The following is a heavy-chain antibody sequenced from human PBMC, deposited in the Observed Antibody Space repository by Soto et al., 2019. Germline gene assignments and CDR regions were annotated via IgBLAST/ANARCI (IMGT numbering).Heavy chain of an antibody. J-gene: IGHJ5*02. CDR1: GYTFTSYD. D-gene: IGHD1-26*01. CDR3: ARSSGGNFGIIIEGTNWFAP. Sequence: ASVKVSCKASGYTFTSYDINWVRQAPGQGLEWMGVINPHGGSTAYAQKFKGRVTLARDTSASTVYMEVSSLTSEDTAMYYCARSSGGNFGIIIEGTNWFAPWGQRTLVTVS. CDR2: INPHGGST. V-gene: IGHV1-8*01.